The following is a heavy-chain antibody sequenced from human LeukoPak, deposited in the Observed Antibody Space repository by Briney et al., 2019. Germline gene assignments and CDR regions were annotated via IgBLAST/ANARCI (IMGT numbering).Heavy chain of an antibody. CDR2: INPSGGST. D-gene: IGHD2-21*02. J-gene: IGHJ4*02. V-gene: IGHV1-46*01. CDR3: ARGYCSGDCFTLFDY. Sequence: ASVKVSCKASGYTFTSYYMHWVRQAPGQGLEWMGIINPSGGSTSYAQKFQGRVTMTRDTSTSTVYMELNSLRSEDTAVYYCARGYCSGDCFTLFDYWGQGTLVTVSS. CDR1: GYTFTSYY.